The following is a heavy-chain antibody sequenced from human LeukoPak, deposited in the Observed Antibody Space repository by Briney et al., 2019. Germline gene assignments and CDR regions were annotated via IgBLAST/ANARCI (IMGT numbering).Heavy chain of an antibody. CDR3: ARGGGLDV. CDR2: IGAGGTNT. V-gene: IGHV3-23*01. J-gene: IGHJ6*02. Sequence: PGGSLRLSCAASGFTFTTYGMTWVRQAPGKGLEWVSSIGAGGTNTYYADSVKGRFTISRDNSKNTLYLQMNSLRADDTAVYFCARGGGLDVWGQGATVTVSS. CDR1: GFTFTTYG. D-gene: IGHD3-16*01.